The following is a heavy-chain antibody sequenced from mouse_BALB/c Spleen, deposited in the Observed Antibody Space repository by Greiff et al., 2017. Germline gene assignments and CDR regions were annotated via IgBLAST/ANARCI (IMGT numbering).Heavy chain of an antibody. CDR2: ISSGGGTI. Sequence: EVMLVESGGGLVQPGGSRKLSCAASGFTFSSFGMHWVRQAPEKGLEWVAYISSGGGTIYYPDTVKGRFTISRDNDKNTLYLQMSSLKSEDTAMYYCARQGNDDAMDYWGQGTSVTVSS. J-gene: IGHJ4*01. D-gene: IGHD2-2*01. CDR3: ARQGNDDAMDY. V-gene: IGHV5-17*03. CDR1: GFTFSSFG.